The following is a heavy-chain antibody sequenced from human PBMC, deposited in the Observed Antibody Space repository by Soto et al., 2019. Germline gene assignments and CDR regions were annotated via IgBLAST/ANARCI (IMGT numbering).Heavy chain of an antibody. CDR1: GGSISNNYW. J-gene: IGHJ3*02. V-gene: IGHV4-4*02. CDR2: ISHRGTT. CDR3: ARHGGYDLFI. D-gene: IGHD5-12*01. Sequence: PSETLSLTCAVSGGSISNNYWWSWVRQSPGKGLVWIGEISHRGTTNYNPSLKSRVTISLDKSKNQLSLKLNSVTAADTALYYYARHGGYDLFIWGRGTMVTVSS.